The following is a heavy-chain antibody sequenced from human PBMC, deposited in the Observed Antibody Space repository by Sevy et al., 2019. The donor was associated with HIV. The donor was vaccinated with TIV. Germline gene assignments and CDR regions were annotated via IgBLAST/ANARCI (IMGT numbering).Heavy chain of an antibody. CDR1: GFTFTDYA. CDR3: TWWKGAQSVFDY. V-gene: IGHV3-49*04. D-gene: IGHD2-15*01. CDR2: FKRKADGGTL. Sequence: GGSLRLSCTASGFTFTDYAMNWVRQSPGKGLEWVAFFKRKADGGTLDHAASVKGRFTISRDNSKNLAYLQMNDLKTEDTGVYYCTWWKGAQSVFDYWGQGALVTVSS. J-gene: IGHJ4*02.